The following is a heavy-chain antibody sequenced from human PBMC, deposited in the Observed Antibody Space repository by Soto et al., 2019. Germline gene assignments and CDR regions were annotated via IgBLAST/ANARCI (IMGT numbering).Heavy chain of an antibody. V-gene: IGHV3-66*01. J-gene: IGHJ4*02. Sequence: PGGSLRLSCAVSGFTVSSNYMNWVRQAPGKGLEWVSFIYSGGNTYYADSVKGRFTISRDNSKNMLYLQMNSLRVEDTAVYYCARDHHRYSGYDYVDYWGQGTLVTVSS. CDR3: ARDHHRYSGYDYVDY. CDR2: IYSGGNT. CDR1: GFTVSSNY. D-gene: IGHD5-12*01.